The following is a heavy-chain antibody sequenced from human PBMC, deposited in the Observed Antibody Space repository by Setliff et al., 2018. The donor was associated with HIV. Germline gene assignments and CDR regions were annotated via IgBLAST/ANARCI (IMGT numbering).Heavy chain of an antibody. V-gene: IGHV3-20*04. CDR2: INWNGGST. J-gene: IGHJ3*02. D-gene: IGHD4-17*01. CDR3: VKDGDYRNGDYDAFDI. CDR1: GFTFDDYG. Sequence: GGSLRLSCAASGFTFDDYGMSWVRQAPGKGLEWVSGINWNGGSTGYADSVKGRFTISRDNSKSTVDLQMTSLTAEDTAVYYCVKDGDYRNGDYDAFDIWGQGTMVTVSS.